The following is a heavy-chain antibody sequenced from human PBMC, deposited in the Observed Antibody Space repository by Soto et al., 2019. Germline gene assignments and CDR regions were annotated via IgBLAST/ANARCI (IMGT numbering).Heavy chain of an antibody. D-gene: IGHD3-10*01. J-gene: IGHJ6*02. Sequence: GGSLRLSCAASGFTFSDYYMNWLRQTPGKGLEWVSYISSSGHSIYYADSVKGRFTISKDNAKKSLYLQMNSLRAEDTAVYYCGKDLGSGSDHYGLDVWGQGTTVTVSS. V-gene: IGHV3-11*04. CDR1: GFTFSDYY. CDR3: GKDLGSGSDHYGLDV. CDR2: ISSSGHSI.